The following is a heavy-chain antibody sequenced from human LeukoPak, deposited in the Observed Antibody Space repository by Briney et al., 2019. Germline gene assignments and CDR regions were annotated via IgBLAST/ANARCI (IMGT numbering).Heavy chain of an antibody. CDR1: GYTFTSYD. J-gene: IGHJ5*02. CDR2: MNPNSGNT. Sequence: ASVKVSCKASGYTFTSYDINWVRQATGQGLEWMGWMNPNSGNTGYAQKFQGRVTMTRNTSISTAYMELSNLRSEDTAMYYCARDEEGDCGGDCYNWFAPWGQGTLVTVSS. D-gene: IGHD2-21*02. CDR3: ARDEEGDCGGDCYNWFAP. V-gene: IGHV1-8*01.